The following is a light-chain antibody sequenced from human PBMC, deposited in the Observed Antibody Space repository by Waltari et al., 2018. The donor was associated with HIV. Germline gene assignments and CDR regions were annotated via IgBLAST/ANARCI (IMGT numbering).Light chain of an antibody. CDR3: QQRSNWPIT. J-gene: IGKJ5*01. V-gene: IGKV3-11*01. CDR2: AAS. Sequence: EIVLTQSPATLSLSPVERATLSCRASQSVSNYLAWYQQKPGQAPRLLIYAASSRATGIPARFSGSGSGTDFTLTISSLEPGDFAVYYCQQRSNWPITFGQGTRLEIK. CDR1: QSVSNY.